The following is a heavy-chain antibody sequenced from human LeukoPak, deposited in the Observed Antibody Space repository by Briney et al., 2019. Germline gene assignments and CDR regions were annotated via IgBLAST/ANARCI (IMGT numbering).Heavy chain of an antibody. CDR1: GGSISSGGYS. CDR3: ARSDYYDSSGPGSLDY. CDR2: IYHSGST. V-gene: IGHV4-30-2*01. J-gene: IGHJ4*02. Sequence: SQTLSLTCAVSGGSISSGGYSWSWIRQPPGKGLEWIGYIYHSGSTYYNPSLKGRVTISVDRSKSQFSLKLSSVTAVDTAVYYCARSDYYDSSGPGSLDYWGQGTLVTVSS. D-gene: IGHD3-22*01.